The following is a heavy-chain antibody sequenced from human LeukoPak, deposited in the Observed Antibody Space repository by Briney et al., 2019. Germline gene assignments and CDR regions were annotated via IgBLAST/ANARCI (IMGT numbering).Heavy chain of an antibody. V-gene: IGHV3-30*03. Sequence: GGSLRLSCAASGFTFSSYGMHWVRQAPGKGLEWVAVISYDGSNKYYADSVKGRFTISRDNSKNTVYLQMNSLRAEDTAVYFCARSPGYSDYWGQGTLVTVSS. CDR1: GFTFSSYG. CDR2: ISYDGSNK. CDR3: ARSPGYSDY. J-gene: IGHJ4*02.